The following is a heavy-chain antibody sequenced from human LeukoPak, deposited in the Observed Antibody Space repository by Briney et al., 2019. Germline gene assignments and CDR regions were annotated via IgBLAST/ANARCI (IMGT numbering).Heavy chain of an antibody. CDR2: ISGSGGST. CDR3: AKRRALGVVTPGGFDY. V-gene: IGHV3-23*01. J-gene: IGHJ4*02. Sequence: EGSLRLSCAASGFTFSSYAMNWVRQAPGKGLEWVSAISGSGGSTYHADSVKGRFTISRDNSKNTLYLQMNSLRAEDTAVYYCAKRRALGVVTPGGFDYWGQGTLVTVSS. D-gene: IGHD4-23*01. CDR1: GFTFSSYA.